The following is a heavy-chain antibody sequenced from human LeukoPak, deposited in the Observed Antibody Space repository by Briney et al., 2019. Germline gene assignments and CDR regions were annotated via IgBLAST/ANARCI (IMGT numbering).Heavy chain of an antibody. D-gene: IGHD4-11*01. J-gene: IGHJ5*02. CDR3: AKTDMTTVTINWFDP. V-gene: IGHV3-23*01. Sequence: GGSLRLSCAASGFTFSSYAMSWVRQAPGKGLEWVSAISGSGGSTYYADSVKGRFTISRDNSKNTLYLQMNGLRAEDTAVYYCAKTDMTTVTINWFDPWGQGTLVTVSS. CDR2: ISGSGGST. CDR1: GFTFSSYA.